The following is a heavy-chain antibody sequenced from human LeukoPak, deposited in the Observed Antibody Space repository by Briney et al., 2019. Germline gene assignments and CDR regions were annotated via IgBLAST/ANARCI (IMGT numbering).Heavy chain of an antibody. CDR3: VKGHPLCSSTSCYGSTPFDY. V-gene: IGHV3-30*18. J-gene: IGHJ4*02. CDR2: ISYDGSNK. Sequence: QPGGSLRLSCAASGFTFSSYGMHWVRQAPGKGLEWVAVISYDGSNKYYADSVKGRFTISRNNSKNTLYLQMSSLRAEDTAVYYCVKGHPLCSSTSCYGSTPFDYWGQGTLVTVSS. D-gene: IGHD2-2*01. CDR1: GFTFSSYG.